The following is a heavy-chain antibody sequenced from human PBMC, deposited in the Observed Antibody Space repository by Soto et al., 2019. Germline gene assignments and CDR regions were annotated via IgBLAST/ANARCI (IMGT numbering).Heavy chain of an antibody. CDR1: GFTFSSYA. CDR3: ARDSGHYVVMRYAFDI. Sequence: GGSLRLSCAASGFTFSSYAMSWVRQAPGKGLEWVSAISGSGGSTYYADSVKGRFTISRDNSKNTLYLQMNSLRAEDTAVYYCARDSGHYVVMRYAFDIWGQGTMVTVSS. CDR2: ISGSGGST. V-gene: IGHV3-23*01. D-gene: IGHD3-10*02. J-gene: IGHJ3*02.